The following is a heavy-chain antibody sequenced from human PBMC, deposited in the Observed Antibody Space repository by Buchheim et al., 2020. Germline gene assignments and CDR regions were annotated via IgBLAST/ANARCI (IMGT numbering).Heavy chain of an antibody. J-gene: IGHJ2*01. CDR2: IYYSGST. D-gene: IGHD3-22*01. CDR1: GGSISSGGYY. CDR3: ARVRPRYYDSSGYPLGDWYFDL. Sequence: QVQLQESGPGLVKPSQTLSLTCTVSGGSISSGGYYWSWIRQHPGKGLEWIGYIYYSGSTYYNPSLKSRVTISVDTSKNQFSLKLSSVTAADTAVYYCARVRPRYYDSSGYPLGDWYFDLWGRGTL. V-gene: IGHV4-31*03.